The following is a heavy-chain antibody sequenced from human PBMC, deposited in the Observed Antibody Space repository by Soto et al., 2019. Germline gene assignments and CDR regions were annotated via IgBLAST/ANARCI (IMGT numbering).Heavy chain of an antibody. CDR3: AREGRGAAAGNTFDY. J-gene: IGHJ4*02. Sequence: SETLSLTCTVSGGSVSSGSYYWSWIRQPPGKGLEWIGYIYYSGSTNYNPSLKSRVTISVDTSKNQFSLKLSSVTAADTAVYYCAREGRGAAAGNTFDYWGQGTLVTVSS. CDR2: IYYSGST. V-gene: IGHV4-61*01. CDR1: GGSVSSGSYY. D-gene: IGHD6-13*01.